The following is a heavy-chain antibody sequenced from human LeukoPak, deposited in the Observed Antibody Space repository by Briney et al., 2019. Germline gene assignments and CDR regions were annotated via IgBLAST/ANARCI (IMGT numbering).Heavy chain of an antibody. V-gene: IGHV3-66*02. Sequence: GGSLRLSCAASGFTVSTNYMTWVRQAPGKGLEWVSVLYSSGFTYYADSVKGRFTISRDNSKNTVNLQLGSLRTEDTAVYYCAAGGLVGAHYYFDYWGQGTRVTVSS. CDR2: LYSSGFT. J-gene: IGHJ4*02. CDR1: GFTVSTNY. D-gene: IGHD1-26*01. CDR3: AAGGLVGAHYYFDY.